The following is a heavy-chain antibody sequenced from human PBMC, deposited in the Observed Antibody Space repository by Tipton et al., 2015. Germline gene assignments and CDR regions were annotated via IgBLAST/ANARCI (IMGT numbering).Heavy chain of an antibody. V-gene: IGHV4-39*07. CDR2: LYFSGTT. J-gene: IGHJ4*02. Sequence: TLSLTCTVSGGSISSSSYYWAWIRQPPGKGLEWIGSLYFSGTTYYNPSLKSRVTISLNTSKNQFSLKLTSVTAADTAVYYCARGLLLWFGMSDYWGRGTLVTVSS. CDR3: ARGLLLWFGMSDY. D-gene: IGHD3-10*01. CDR1: GGSISSSSYY.